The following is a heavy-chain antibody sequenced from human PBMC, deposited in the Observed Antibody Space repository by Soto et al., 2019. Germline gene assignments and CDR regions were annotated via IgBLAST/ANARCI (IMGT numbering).Heavy chain of an antibody. J-gene: IGHJ4*02. CDR2: IYHSGST. V-gene: IGHV4-4*02. CDR3: ARGRYTMVRGVIIDY. Sequence: SETLSLTCAVSGGSISSSNWWSWVRQPPGKGLEWIGEIYHSGSTNYNPSLKSRVTISVDKSKNQFSLKLSSVTAADTAVYYCARGRYTMVRGVIIDYWGQGTLVTVSS. D-gene: IGHD3-10*01. CDR1: GGSISSSNW.